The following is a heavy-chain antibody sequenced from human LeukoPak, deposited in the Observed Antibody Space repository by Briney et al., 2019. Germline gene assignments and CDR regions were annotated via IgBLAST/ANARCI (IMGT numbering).Heavy chain of an antibody. V-gene: IGHV4-4*08. J-gene: IGHJ4*02. Sequence: SETLSLTCTVSGGSVSSYYWSWIRQSPGKGLEWIGYIHNSGRTNYNPSLKSRVTGFVDTSKNQFSLKLSSVTAAGTAVYYCARVTSDGVTGYGDIGYWGQGPWSPSPQ. CDR2: IHNSGRT. CDR1: GGSVSSYY. CDR3: ARVTSDGVTGYGDIGY. D-gene: IGHD3-9*01.